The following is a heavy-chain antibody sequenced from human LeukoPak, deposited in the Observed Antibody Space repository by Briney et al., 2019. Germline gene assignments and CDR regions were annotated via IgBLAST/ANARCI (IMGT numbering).Heavy chain of an antibody. CDR3: ASNFFTYYDFCFDY. V-gene: IGHV3-21*04. CDR1: GFTFSSYT. Sequence: PGGSLRLSCAASGFTFSSYTMNWVRQAPGKGLEWVSSISGSSIYIYYIDSVKGRFTISRDNAKNSLYLQMNSLRSEDTAVYYCASNFFTYYDFCFDYWGQGTLVTVSS. CDR2: ISGSSIYI. J-gene: IGHJ4*02. D-gene: IGHD3-3*01.